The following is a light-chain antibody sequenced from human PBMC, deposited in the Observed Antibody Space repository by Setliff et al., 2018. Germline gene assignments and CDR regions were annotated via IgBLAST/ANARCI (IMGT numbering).Light chain of an antibody. V-gene: IGLV2-23*02. Sequence: QSVLAQPASVSGSPGQSITISCAGTSSDIGSYHLVSWYQEHPGKVPKLMIYEVNKRPSGVPNRFSGSKSGNTASLTISGLQAEDEGGYYCCSYVTGGTLAFGGGTKVTVL. CDR3: CSYVTGGTLA. CDR2: EVN. CDR1: SSDIGSYHL. J-gene: IGLJ3*02.